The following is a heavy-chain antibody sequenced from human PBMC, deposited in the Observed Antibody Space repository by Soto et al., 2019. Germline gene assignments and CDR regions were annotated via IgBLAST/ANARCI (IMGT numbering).Heavy chain of an antibody. Sequence: PGGSPRLSCAASGFTFSSYAMSWVRQAPGKGLEWVSAISGSGGSTYYADSVKGRFTISRDNSKNTLYLQMNSLRAEDTAVYYCAKDLLTDTAMEASYYYGMDVWGQGTTVTVSS. D-gene: IGHD5-18*01. CDR3: AKDLLTDTAMEASYYYGMDV. V-gene: IGHV3-23*01. CDR2: ISGSGGST. CDR1: GFTFSSYA. J-gene: IGHJ6*02.